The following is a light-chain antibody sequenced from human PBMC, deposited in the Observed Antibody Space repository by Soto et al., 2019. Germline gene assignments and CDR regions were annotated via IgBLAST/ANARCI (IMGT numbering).Light chain of an antibody. Sequence: VLTQFPGTLCLSPGAGATLSWRASQSVSSYFVAWYQQKPGQAPRLLIYAASSRATGIPDRFSGGGAGTDFTLTISRLDPEDFAVYYCQQYGSSGTFGQGTKVDIK. V-gene: IGKV3-20*01. CDR1: QSVSSYF. CDR2: AAS. CDR3: QQYGSSGT. J-gene: IGKJ1*01.